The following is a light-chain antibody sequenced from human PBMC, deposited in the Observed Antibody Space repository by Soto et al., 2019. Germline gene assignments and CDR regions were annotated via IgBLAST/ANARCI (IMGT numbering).Light chain of an antibody. CDR3: SSYTSTNNYV. V-gene: IGLV2-14*01. CDR2: EVD. CDR1: SSDVGHYNF. J-gene: IGLJ1*01. Sequence: QSVLTQPASVSGSPGQSITISCTGSSSDVGHYNFVSWYQQHPTKAPKLMIYEVDKRPSGVPYRFSGSKSANTASLTISGLQPEDEADYYCSSYTSTNNYVFGTGTKVTVL.